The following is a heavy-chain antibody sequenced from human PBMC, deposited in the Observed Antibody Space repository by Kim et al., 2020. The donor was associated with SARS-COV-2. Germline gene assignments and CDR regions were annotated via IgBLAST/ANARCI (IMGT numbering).Heavy chain of an antibody. J-gene: IGHJ6*02. D-gene: IGHD4-17*01. Sequence: GGSLRLSCAASGFTFSDYYMSWIRQAPGKGLEWVSYISSSGSNIYYADSVKGRFTISRDNAKNSLYLQMNSLRAEDTAVYYCARGGREPGYGDAPRYYYGMDVWGQGTTVTVSS. V-gene: IGHV3-11*01. CDR3: ARGGREPGYGDAPRYYYGMDV. CDR2: ISSSGSNI. CDR1: GFTFSDYY.